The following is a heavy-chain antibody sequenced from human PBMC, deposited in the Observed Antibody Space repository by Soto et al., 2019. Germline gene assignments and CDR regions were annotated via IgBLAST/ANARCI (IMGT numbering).Heavy chain of an antibody. CDR1: DGSINNGDW. CDR3: AARGIVGPIY. D-gene: IGHD1-26*01. CDR2: VYHNGNT. Sequence: QVQLQESGTGLVEPSGTLSLTCNVYDGSINNGDWCSWVRQPPGKGLEWIGEVYHNGNTNYNASLKCRVTVSVDKARNQFSLRLTSVTPADTAVYYCAARGIVGPIYWGQGTLVTVSS. V-gene: IGHV4-4*02. J-gene: IGHJ4*02.